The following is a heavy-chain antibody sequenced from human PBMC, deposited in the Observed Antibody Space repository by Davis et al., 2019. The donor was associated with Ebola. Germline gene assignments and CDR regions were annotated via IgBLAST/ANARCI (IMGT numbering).Heavy chain of an antibody. CDR1: GYTFTSYD. D-gene: IGHD4-17*01. CDR3: AADPMGLRGGY. J-gene: IGHJ4*02. CDR2: MNPNSGGT. V-gene: IGHV1-8*01. Sequence: ASVKVSCKASGYTFTSYDINWVRQATGQGLEWMGWMNPNSGGTNYAQKFQGRVTMTRDTSISTAYMELSSLRSEDTAVYYCAADPMGLRGGYWGQGTLVTVSS.